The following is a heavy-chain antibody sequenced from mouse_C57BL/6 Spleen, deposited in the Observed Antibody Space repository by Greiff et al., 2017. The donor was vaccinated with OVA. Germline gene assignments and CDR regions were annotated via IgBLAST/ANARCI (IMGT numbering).Heavy chain of an antibody. D-gene: IGHD2-2*01. J-gene: IGHJ2*01. CDR3: ARYGIYYGYDRGFDY. Sequence: EVKLMESGGGLVQPGGSLSLSCAASGFTFTDYYMSWVRQPPGKALEWLGFIRNKANGYTTEYSASVKGRFTISRDNSQSILYLQMNALRAEDSATYYCARYGIYYGYDRGFDYWGQGTTLTVSS. V-gene: IGHV7-3*01. CDR2: IRNKANGYTT. CDR1: GFTFTDYY.